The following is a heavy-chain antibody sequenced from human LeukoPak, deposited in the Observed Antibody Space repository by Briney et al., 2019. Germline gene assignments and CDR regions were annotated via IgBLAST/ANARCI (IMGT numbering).Heavy chain of an antibody. CDR3: ANSPFTFGEFHY. D-gene: IGHD3-10*01. V-gene: IGHV3-30*18. CDR2: ISYDGSNK. Sequence: GGSLRLSCAASGFTFSSYGMHWVRQAPGKGLEWVAAISYDGSNKYYADSVKGRFTISRDNSKNTLYLQMNSLRAEDTAVYYCANSPFTFGEFHYWGQGTLVTVSS. CDR1: GFTFSSYG. J-gene: IGHJ4*02.